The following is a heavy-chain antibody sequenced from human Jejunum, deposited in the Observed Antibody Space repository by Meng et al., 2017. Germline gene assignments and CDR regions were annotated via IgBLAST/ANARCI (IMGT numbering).Heavy chain of an antibody. CDR1: GDSISSSYW. CDR3: ARDFEALNGV. D-gene: IGHD2-8*01. CDR2: IYHSGTT. V-gene: IGHV4-4*02. Sequence: QGTREGCGPGRGKPWGTLSLTCAVSGDSISSSYWWSWVRQSPGKGLEWIGEIYHSGTTNYNPSLKSRVTLSVDKSKNQFSLNLSSVTAADTAVYFCARDFEALNGVWGQGTLVTVSS. J-gene: IGHJ1*01.